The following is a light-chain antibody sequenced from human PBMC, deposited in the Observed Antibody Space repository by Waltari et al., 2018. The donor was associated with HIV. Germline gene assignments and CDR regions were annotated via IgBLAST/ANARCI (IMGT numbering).Light chain of an antibody. Sequence: EIVMTQSPATLSVSPGERATLSCRASKSVNSNLAWYQQKPGQAPRLLIYGASTRATGIPARFSGSGSGTEFTLTISSLQSEDFAVYYCQQYNSWPPITFGQGTRLEIK. J-gene: IGKJ5*01. CDR1: KSVNSN. V-gene: IGKV3-15*01. CDR3: QQYNSWPPIT. CDR2: GAS.